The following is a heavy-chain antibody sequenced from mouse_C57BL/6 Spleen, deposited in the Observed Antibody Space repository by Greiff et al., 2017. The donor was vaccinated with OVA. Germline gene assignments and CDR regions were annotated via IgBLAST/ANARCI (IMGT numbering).Heavy chain of an antibody. CDR1: GYTFTSYW. Sequence: VQLQQSGAELVRPGTSVKLSCKASGYTFTSYWMHWVKQRPGQGLEWIGVIDPSDSYTNYNQKFKGKATLTVDTSSSTAYMQLSSLTSEDSAVYYCARERDYDAFDYWGQGTTLTVSS. CDR3: ARERDYDAFDY. J-gene: IGHJ2*01. V-gene: IGHV1-59*01. CDR2: IDPSDSYT. D-gene: IGHD2-4*01.